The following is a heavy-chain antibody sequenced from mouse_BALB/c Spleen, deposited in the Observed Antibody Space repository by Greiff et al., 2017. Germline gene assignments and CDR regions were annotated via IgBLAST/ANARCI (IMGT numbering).Heavy chain of an antibody. Sequence: EVKLMESGPGLVKPSQSLSLTCSVTGYSITSGYYWNWIRQFPGNKLEWMGYISYDGSNNYNPSLKNRISITRDTSKNQFFLKLNSVTTEDTATYYCARERKDYDGFAYWGQGTLVTVSA. J-gene: IGHJ3*01. D-gene: IGHD2-4*01. CDR2: ISYDGSN. CDR1: GYSITSGYY. CDR3: ARERKDYDGFAY. V-gene: IGHV3-6*02.